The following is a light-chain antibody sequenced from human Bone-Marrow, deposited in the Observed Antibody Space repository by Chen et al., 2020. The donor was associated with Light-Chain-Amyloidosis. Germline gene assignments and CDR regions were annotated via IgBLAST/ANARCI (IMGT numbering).Light chain of an antibody. CDR3: QSADSSGTYEVI. J-gene: IGLJ2*01. Sequence: YELTQPPSVSVSPGQKTRIPCMGDDLPTKYAYWYHQKPGQAPVLVIHRDTEKPSGISERFSGSSSGTTATLTIRGVQAEDEADYHCQSADSSGTYEVIFGGGTKLTVL. CDR1: DLPTKY. CDR2: RDT. V-gene: IGLV3-25*03.